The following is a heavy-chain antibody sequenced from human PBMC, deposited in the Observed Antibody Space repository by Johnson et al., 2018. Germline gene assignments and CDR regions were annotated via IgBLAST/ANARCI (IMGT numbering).Heavy chain of an antibody. CDR1: GFTFDDYT. CDR3: EKSNLSGYDFWRGYSMGMDV. CDR2: ISWDGGST. J-gene: IGHJ6*03. Sequence: VQLVESGGVVVQPGGSLRLSCAASGFTFDDYTMHWVRQAPGKGLEWVSLISWDGGSTYYADSVKGRFTISRDNSKNSLYLQMNSLRTEDTALYYCEKSNLSGYDFWRGYSMGMDVWGKGTTVTVSS. V-gene: IGHV3-43*01. D-gene: IGHD3-3*01.